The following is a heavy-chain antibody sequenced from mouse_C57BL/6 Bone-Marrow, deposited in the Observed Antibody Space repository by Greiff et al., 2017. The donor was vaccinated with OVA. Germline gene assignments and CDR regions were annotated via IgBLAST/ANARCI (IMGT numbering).Heavy chain of an antibody. Sequence: EVKLQQSGPELVKPGASVKISCKASGYTFTDYYMNWVKQSHGKSLEWIGDINPNNGGTSYNQKFKGKATLTVDKSSSTAYMELRSLTSEDSAVYYCARDDFYYFDYWGQGTTLTVSS. CDR3: ARDDFYYFDY. D-gene: IGHD2-4*01. J-gene: IGHJ2*01. CDR2: INPNNGGT. CDR1: GYTFTDYY. V-gene: IGHV1-26*01.